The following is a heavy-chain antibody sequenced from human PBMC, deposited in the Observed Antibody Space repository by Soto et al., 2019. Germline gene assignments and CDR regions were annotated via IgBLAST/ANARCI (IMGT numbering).Heavy chain of an antibody. J-gene: IGHJ4*02. CDR1: GFSFSNYN. CDR2: ITDSSDTV. D-gene: IGHD3-3*01. V-gene: IGHV3-48*02. CDR3: ARDFGHGYYLDY. Sequence: VVSLRLSCVASGFSFSNYNMNWVRQAPGKGLEWVSYITDSSDTVHYADSVRGRFTISRDNAESSLYLQMNSLRDEDTAVYFCARDFGHGYYLDYWGRGTLVTVS.